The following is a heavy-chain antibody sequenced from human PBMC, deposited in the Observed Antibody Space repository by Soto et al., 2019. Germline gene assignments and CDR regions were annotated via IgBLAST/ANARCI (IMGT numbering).Heavy chain of an antibody. CDR1: VDSISSYY. CDR3: ARDRGPYCPTSSCTKGSYYGVAV. CDR2: IYRSGSA. V-gene: IGHV4-4*07. Sequence: QVQLQESGPGLVKPSETLSLTCTVSVDSISSYYWSWVRQTAGKGLEWVGRIYRSGSANYYPSFKTGGPKPADPSKYRFALNLRCFPAADTAVYYCARDRGPYCPTSSCTKGSYYGVAVWGQGATVTVSS. D-gene: IGHD2-8*01. J-gene: IGHJ6*02.